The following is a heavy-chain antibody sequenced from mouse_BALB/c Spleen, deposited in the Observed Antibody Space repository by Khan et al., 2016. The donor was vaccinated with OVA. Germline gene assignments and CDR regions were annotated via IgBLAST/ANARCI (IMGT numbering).Heavy chain of an antibody. CDR1: GYTFTSYD. CDR2: IFPGHGST. D-gene: IGHD1-1*01. J-gene: IGHJ3*01. CDR3: ARLGYYGSSYGFAY. V-gene: IGHV1-85*01. Sequence: QVQLKESGTELVKPGASVKLSCKASGYTFTSYDINWVRQRPEQGLEWIGWIFPGHGSTKYNEKFTGKATLTTDKSSSTAYMQLSRLTSEDSAVYFCARLGYYGSSYGFAYWGQGTLVTVSA.